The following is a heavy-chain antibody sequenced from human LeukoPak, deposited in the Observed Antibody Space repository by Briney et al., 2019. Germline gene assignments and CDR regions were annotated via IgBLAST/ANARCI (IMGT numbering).Heavy chain of an antibody. V-gene: IGHV3-30*02. D-gene: IGHD6-13*01. Sequence: GGSLRLSCAASGFTFSSYGMHWVRQAPGKGLEWVAFIRYDGSNKYYADSVKGRFTISRDNSKNTLYLQMNSLRAEDTAVYYCAKTAAGTYYYYYYYMDVWGKGTTVTISS. CDR1: GFTFSSYG. CDR2: IRYDGSNK. J-gene: IGHJ6*03. CDR3: AKTAAGTYYYYYYYMDV.